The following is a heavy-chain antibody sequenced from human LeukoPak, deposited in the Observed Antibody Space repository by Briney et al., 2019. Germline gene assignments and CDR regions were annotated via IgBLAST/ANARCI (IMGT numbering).Heavy chain of an antibody. Sequence: TGGSLRLSCAASGFTVSSNYMSWVRHAPGKGLEWVSVIYSGGSTYYADPVKGRFTISRDNSKNTLYLQKNSLRAEDTAVYYCARARIAVAGTRWFDPWGQGTLVTVSS. J-gene: IGHJ5*02. CDR3: ARARIAVAGTRWFDP. D-gene: IGHD6-19*01. V-gene: IGHV3-53*01. CDR2: IYSGGST. CDR1: GFTVSSNY.